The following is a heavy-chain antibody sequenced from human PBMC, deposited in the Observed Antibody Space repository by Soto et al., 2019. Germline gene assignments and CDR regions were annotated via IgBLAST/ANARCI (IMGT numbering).Heavy chain of an antibody. D-gene: IGHD2-15*01. J-gene: IGHJ3*02. CDR2: IYWDDDK. V-gene: IGHV2-5*02. Sequence: SGPTLVNPTQTLTLTCTFSGFSLSTSGVGVGWIRQPPGKALEWLALIYWDDDKRYSPSLKSRLTITKDTSKNQVVLTMTNMDSVDTATYYCAHRRDIVVVVAADNDAFDIWGQGTMVTVSS. CDR3: AHRRDIVVVVAADNDAFDI. CDR1: GFSLSTSGVG.